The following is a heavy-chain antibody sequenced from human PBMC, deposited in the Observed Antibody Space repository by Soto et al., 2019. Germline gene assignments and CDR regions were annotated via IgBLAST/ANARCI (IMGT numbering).Heavy chain of an antibody. V-gene: IGHV1-69*04. D-gene: IGHD2-2*01. CDR2: IIPILGIA. Sequence: SVKVSCKASGCTFSSYTISWVRQAPGQGLEWMGRIIPILGIANYAQKFQGRVTITADKSTSTAYMELSSLRSEDTAVYYCARDGYCSRTNCSPQGNWFDPWGQGTLVTVSS. CDR3: ARDGYCSRTNCSPQGNWFDP. CDR1: GCTFSSYT. J-gene: IGHJ5*02.